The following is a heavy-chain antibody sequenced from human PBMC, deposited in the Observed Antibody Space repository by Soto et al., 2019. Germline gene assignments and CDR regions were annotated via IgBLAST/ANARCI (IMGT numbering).Heavy chain of an antibody. CDR1: GFTFSSYA. V-gene: IGHV3-23*01. D-gene: IGHD3-3*01. J-gene: IGHJ6*03. CDR2: ISGSGGST. CDR3: AKKLETYYDFWSGYPNMDV. Sequence: EVQLLESGGGLVQPGGSLRLSCAASGFTFSSYAMSWVRQAPGKGLEWVSAISGSGGSTYYADSVKGRFTISRDNSKNSLYLQMISLRAEDTAVYYCAKKLETYYDFWSGYPNMDVWGKGTTVTVSS.